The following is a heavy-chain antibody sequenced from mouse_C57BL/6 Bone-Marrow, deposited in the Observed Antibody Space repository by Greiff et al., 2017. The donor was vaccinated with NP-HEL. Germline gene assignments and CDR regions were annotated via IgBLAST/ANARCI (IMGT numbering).Heavy chain of an antibody. J-gene: IGHJ1*03. CDR3: ARRDYGSSYWYFDV. V-gene: IGHV5-6*01. CDR1: GFTFSSYG. D-gene: IGHD1-1*01. CDR2: ISSGGSYT. Sequence: EVHLVESGGDLVKPGGSLKLSCAASGFTFSSYGMSWVRQTPDKRLEWVATISSGGSYTYYPDSVKGRFTISRDNAKNTLYLQMSSLKSEDTAMYYCARRDYGSSYWYFDVWGTGTTVTVSS.